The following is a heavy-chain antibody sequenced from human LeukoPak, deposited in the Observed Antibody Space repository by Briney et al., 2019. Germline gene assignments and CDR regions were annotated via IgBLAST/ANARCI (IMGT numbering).Heavy chain of an antibody. D-gene: IGHD3-22*01. CDR1: GYTFTKYG. CDR2: ISTYNGNT. V-gene: IGHV1-18*01. Sequence: ASVKVSCKASGYTFTKYGITWVRQAPGQGLEWMGWISTYNGNTNYAQKLQGRVTMTTDTSTSTAYMELRSLRSDDTAVYYCARKAGIVVVSDYWGQGTLVTVSS. J-gene: IGHJ4*02. CDR3: ARKAGIVVVSDY.